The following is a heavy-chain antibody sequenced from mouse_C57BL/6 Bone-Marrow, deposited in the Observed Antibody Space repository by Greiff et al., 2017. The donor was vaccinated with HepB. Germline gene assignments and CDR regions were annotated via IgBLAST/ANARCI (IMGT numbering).Heavy chain of an antibody. CDR1: GYAFTNYL. V-gene: IGHV1-54*01. CDR3: ARYYGSSYYFDY. CDR2: INPGSGGT. D-gene: IGHD1-1*01. Sequence: QVQLQQSGAELVRPGTSVKVSCKASGYAFTNYLIEWVKQRPGQGLEWIGVINPGSGGTNYNVKFKGKATLTADKSSSTAYMQLSSLTSEDSAVYFCARYYGSSYYFDYWGQGTTLTVSS. J-gene: IGHJ2*01.